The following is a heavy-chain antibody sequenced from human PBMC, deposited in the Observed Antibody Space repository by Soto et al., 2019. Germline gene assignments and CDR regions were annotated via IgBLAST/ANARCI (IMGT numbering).Heavy chain of an antibody. V-gene: IGHV3-7*03. D-gene: IGHD6-25*01. CDR3: ARGYSGEDF. CDR1: GFTFSTYW. CDR2: MKEDGSEI. J-gene: IGHJ4*02. Sequence: GGSLRLSCAASGFTFSTYWMSWVRQAPGKGLEWVASMKEDGSEIYYVDSVKGRFTISRDNAKNSLYLETNSLRAEDSAIYYCARGYSGEDFWGQGTLVTVS.